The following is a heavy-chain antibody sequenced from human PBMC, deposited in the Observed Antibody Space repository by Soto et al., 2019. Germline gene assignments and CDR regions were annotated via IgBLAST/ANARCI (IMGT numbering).Heavy chain of an antibody. Sequence: GGSLRLSCAASGFTFSSYSMNWVRQAPGKGLGWVSYISSSSSTIYYADSVKGRFTISRDNAKNSLYLQMNSLRAEDTAVYYSARDSGYSYGPFDYWGQGTLVTVSS. J-gene: IGHJ4*02. CDR2: ISSSSSTI. D-gene: IGHD5-18*01. CDR3: ARDSGYSYGPFDY. CDR1: GFTFSSYS. V-gene: IGHV3-48*01.